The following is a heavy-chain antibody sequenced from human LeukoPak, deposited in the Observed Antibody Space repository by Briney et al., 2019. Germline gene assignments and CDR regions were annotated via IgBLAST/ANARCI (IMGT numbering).Heavy chain of an antibody. J-gene: IGHJ1*01. D-gene: IGHD6-13*01. CDR2: INPNSGGT. CDR3: ARGYPLSTTAAGTYFQH. Sequence: ASVTVSCKASGYTFSGYYKHWVRQAPGQGLEWMGWINPNSGGTNYAQKFQGRVTMTRDTSISTAYMELSRLRSDDTAVYYCARGYPLSTTAAGTYFQHWGQGTLVTVSS. V-gene: IGHV1-2*02. CDR1: GYTFSGYY.